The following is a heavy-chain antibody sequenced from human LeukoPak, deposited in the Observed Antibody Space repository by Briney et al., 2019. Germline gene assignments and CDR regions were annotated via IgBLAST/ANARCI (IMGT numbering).Heavy chain of an antibody. CDR2: IYYSGST. V-gene: IGHV4-59*08. CDR3: ASSYYYDSSGYYPLYYYYGMDV. D-gene: IGHD3-22*01. Sequence: SETLSLTCTVSGGSISSYYWSWIRQPPGKGLEWIGYIYYSGSTNYNPSLKSRVTISVDTSKNQFSLQLSSVSAADTAVYYCASSYYYDSSGYYPLYYYYGMDVWGQGTTVTVSS. J-gene: IGHJ6*02. CDR1: GGSISSYY.